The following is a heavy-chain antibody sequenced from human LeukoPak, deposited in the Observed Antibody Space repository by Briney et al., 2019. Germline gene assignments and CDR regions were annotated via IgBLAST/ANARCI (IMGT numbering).Heavy chain of an antibody. Sequence: SVKVSCKASGGTFSSYAISWVRQAPGQGLEWMGGIIPIFGTANYAQKFQGRVTMTRDTSISTAYMELSRLRSDDTAVYYCARGYRIAAAGTRWFDPWGQGTLVTVSS. D-gene: IGHD6-13*01. V-gene: IGHV1-69*05. J-gene: IGHJ5*02. CDR2: IIPIFGTA. CDR3: ARGYRIAAAGTRWFDP. CDR1: GGTFSSYA.